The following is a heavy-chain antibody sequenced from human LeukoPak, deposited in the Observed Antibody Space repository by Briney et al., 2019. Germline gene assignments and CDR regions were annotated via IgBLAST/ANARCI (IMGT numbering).Heavy chain of an antibody. D-gene: IGHD3-3*01. CDR1: GGSISSYY. Sequence: SETLSLTCTVSGGSISSYYWSWLRQPPGTGLEWIGYIYYSGSTNYNPSLKSRLTISVDTSMNQFSLKLSSVTAADTAVYYCASGGVTSFEVGRNKRYSYHHMDVWGKGSTVTVSS. CDR2: IYYSGST. V-gene: IGHV4-59*01. J-gene: IGHJ6*03. CDR3: ASGGVTSFEVGRNKRYSYHHMDV.